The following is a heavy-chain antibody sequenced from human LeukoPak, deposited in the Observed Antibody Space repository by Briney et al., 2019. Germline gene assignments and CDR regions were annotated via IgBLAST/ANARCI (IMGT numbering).Heavy chain of an antibody. V-gene: IGHV4-4*02. CDR3: ARDRIAAAAPTLLDAFDI. CDR1: GGSISSSNW. Sequence: KTSGTLSLTCAVSGGSISSSNWWSWVRQPPGKGLEWIGEIYHSGSTNYNPSLKSRVTISVDKSKNQFSLKLSSVTAADTAVYYCARDRIAAAAPTLLDAFDIWGQGTMVTVSS. J-gene: IGHJ3*02. CDR2: IYHSGST. D-gene: IGHD6-13*01.